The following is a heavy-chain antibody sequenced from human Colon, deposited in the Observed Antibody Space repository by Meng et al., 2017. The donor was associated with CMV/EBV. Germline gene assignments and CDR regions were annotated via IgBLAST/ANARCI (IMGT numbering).Heavy chain of an antibody. CDR3: AHKSLPAAFFDY. Sequence: QTTLKESGPTLVKPTRTLTLTCTFSGFSLNTYEVGVGWFRQPPGKAPEWLALIYWDDDKRYRSSLGNRLTLTHDASKNQVVLTMTDMDPVDTATYYCAHKSLPAAFFDYWSQGTLVTVSS. V-gene: IGHV2-5*02. D-gene: IGHD2-2*01. CDR2: IYWDDDK. CDR1: GFSLNTYEVG. J-gene: IGHJ4*02.